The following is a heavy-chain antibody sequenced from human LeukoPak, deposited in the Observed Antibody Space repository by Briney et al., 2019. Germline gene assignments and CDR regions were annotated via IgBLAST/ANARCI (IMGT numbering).Heavy chain of an antibody. V-gene: IGHV4-30-2*05. CDR3: ARVGLLWFGELLYHPFDY. J-gene: IGHJ4*02. CDR1: GGSISSGGYS. D-gene: IGHD3-10*01. Sequence: PSQTLSLTCAVSGGSISSGGYSWSWIRQPPGKGLEWIGYIYHSGSTYYNPSLKSRVTISVDTSKNQFSLKLSSVTAADTAVYYCARVGLLWFGELLYHPFDYWGQGTLVTVSS. CDR2: IYHSGST.